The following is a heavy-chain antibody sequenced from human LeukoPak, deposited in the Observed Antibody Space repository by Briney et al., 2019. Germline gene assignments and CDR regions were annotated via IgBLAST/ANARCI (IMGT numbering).Heavy chain of an antibody. CDR3: ATTRYDAFDI. D-gene: IGHD4-17*01. Sequence: QPGGSLLLSCAASGFTVISNYMSWVRQAPGKGLEWVSLIYSGGSTYYADSVRGRFTISRDNSKNTLCLQMNSLRAEETAVYYCATTRYDAFDIWGQGTMVTVSS. CDR2: IYSGGST. V-gene: IGHV3-53*01. CDR1: GFTVISNY. J-gene: IGHJ3*02.